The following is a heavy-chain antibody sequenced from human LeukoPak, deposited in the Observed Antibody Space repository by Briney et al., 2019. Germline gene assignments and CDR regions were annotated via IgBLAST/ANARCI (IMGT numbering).Heavy chain of an antibody. V-gene: IGHV3-11*04. Sequence: GGSMRLSCAASGFTFSDYYMSWSRRAQGEGLEWVSYIISSGSTRYYSDSVKGRFTISRDNAKSSLYLKMNSLTAEDTDVYYCASGRAAGVDYWGQGTLVTVSS. CDR2: IISSGSTR. CDR1: GFTFSDYY. D-gene: IGHD1-26*01. CDR3: ASGRAAGVDY. J-gene: IGHJ4*02.